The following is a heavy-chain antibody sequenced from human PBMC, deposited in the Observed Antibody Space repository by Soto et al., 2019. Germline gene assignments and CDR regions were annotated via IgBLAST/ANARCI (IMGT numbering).Heavy chain of an antibody. CDR2: MYYSGST. CDR1: GASVSSRSHY. Sequence: SETLSLTCAVSGASVSSRSHYWGWVRQPPGKGLEWIGSMYYSGSTYYNPSLKSRVSISVDTSKNQFSLKLSSVTAADTVVYYCVRNIVVVTAIRWFDPWGQGTQVTVSS. D-gene: IGHD2-21*02. V-gene: IGHV4-39*01. CDR3: VRNIVVVTAIRWFDP. J-gene: IGHJ5*02.